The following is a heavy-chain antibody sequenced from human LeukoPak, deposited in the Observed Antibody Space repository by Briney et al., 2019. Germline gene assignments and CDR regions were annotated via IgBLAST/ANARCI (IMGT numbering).Heavy chain of an antibody. CDR1: GGTFSSYA. J-gene: IGHJ5*02. CDR3: AGDKTMVTMVGWFDL. D-gene: IGHD4/OR15-4a*01. CDR2: IIPIFGTA. Sequence: ASVKVSCKASGGTFSSYAISWVRQAPGQGLEWVGGIIPIFGTANYAQKFQGRVTITTDESTSTAYMELSSLRSEDTAVYYCAGDKTMVTMVGWFDLWGQGTLVTVSS. V-gene: IGHV1-69*05.